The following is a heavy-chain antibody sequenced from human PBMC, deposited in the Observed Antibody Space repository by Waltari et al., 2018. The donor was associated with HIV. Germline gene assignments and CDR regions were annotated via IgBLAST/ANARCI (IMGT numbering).Heavy chain of an antibody. CDR2: INRNGNT. CDR3: ARDPGTSGWYRGWFDP. D-gene: IGHD6-19*01. CDR1: GGSFSVSY. Sequence: QVHLQQWGAGLLKRSETLSLPCAVHGGSFSVSYWCGIRQSPGKGMEWIGEINRNGNTNYNPSLKSRITISLDTYKNQFSLKLTSVTAADTAVYYCARDPGTSGWYRGWFDPWGQGTLVIVSS. V-gene: IGHV4-34*01. J-gene: IGHJ5*02.